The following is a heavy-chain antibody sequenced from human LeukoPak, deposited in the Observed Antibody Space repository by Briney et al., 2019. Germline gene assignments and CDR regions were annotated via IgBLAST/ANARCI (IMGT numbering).Heavy chain of an antibody. V-gene: IGHV3-66*01. J-gene: IGHJ4*02. CDR3: ARAGSYDILTGYQYYFDY. Sequence: GGSLRLSCAASGFTVSSNYMSWVRQAPGKGLEWVPVIYSGGSTYYADSVKGRFTISRDNSKNTLYLQMNSLRAEDTAVDYCARAGSYDILTGYQYYFDYWGQGTLVTVSS. CDR1: GFTVSSNY. D-gene: IGHD3-9*01. CDR2: IYSGGST.